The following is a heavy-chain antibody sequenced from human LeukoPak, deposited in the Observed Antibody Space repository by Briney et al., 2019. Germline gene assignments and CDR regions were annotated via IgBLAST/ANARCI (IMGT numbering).Heavy chain of an antibody. D-gene: IGHD3-22*01. J-gene: IGHJ4*02. CDR3: ARVHSDSRGYYQHDY. CDR1: GFTFSSYA. V-gene: IGHV3-23*01. CDR2: ISGSGGST. Sequence: GGSLRLSCAASGFTFSSYAMSWVRQAPGKGLEWVSAISGSGGSTYYADSVKGRFTISRDNSKNTLYLQMNSLRAEDTAVYYCARVHSDSRGYYQHDYWGQGTRVTVSS.